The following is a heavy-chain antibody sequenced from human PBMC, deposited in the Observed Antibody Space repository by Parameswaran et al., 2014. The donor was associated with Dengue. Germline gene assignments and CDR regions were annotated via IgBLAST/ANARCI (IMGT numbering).Heavy chain of an antibody. CDR3: ARPRDYCTSSLCSDAFYI. J-gene: IGHJ3*02. D-gene: IGHD2-2*01. Sequence: VRQMPGKGLEWMGRIDPSDSYTNYSPSFQGHVTISADKSSSTAYLQYNNLQASDTAMYYCARPRDYCTSSLCSDAFYIWGQGTMVTVSS. CDR2: IDPSDSYT. V-gene: IGHV5-10-1*01.